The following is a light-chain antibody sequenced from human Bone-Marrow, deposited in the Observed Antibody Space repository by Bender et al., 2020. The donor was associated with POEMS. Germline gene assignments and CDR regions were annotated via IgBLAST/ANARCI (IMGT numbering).Light chain of an antibody. CDR1: SSDVGSSNF. J-gene: IGLJ1*01. V-gene: IGLV2-23*02. Sequence: QSALTQPASVSGSPGQSITISCTGTSSDVGSSNFVSWYQHQPGKAPTLMLFDVSKRPAGVSNRFSGSKSGNTASLTISGLQAEDEADYYCCSYAGNNNFVLGSGTRVTVL. CDR3: CSYAGNNNFV. CDR2: DVS.